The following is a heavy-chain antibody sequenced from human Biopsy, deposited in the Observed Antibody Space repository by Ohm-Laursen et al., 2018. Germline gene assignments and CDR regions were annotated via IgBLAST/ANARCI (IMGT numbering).Heavy chain of an antibody. D-gene: IGHD3-22*01. V-gene: IGHV4-31*01. CDR2: IFNSANT. Sequence: SETLSLTCAVSGGSISSGGSYWSWIRQRPGKGLVWIGYIFNSANTYYNPSLKNLITISGDTSKNQFSLKLNSVTAADTAVYCCARGDYFDSNGYFWFDPWGQGTLVTVSS. CDR3: ARGDYFDSNGYFWFDP. CDR1: GGSISSGGSY. J-gene: IGHJ5*02.